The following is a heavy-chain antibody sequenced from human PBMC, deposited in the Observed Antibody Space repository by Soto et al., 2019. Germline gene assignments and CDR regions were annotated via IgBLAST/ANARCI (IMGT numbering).Heavy chain of an antibody. CDR1: GYSISSGYY. Sequence: WETLSLTCAVSGYSISSGYYWGLIRQPPGKGLEWIGSIYHSGSTYYNPSLKSRVTISVDTSKNQFSLKLSSVTAADTAVYYCARGKVEMATITQYYFDYWGQGTLVTVSS. V-gene: IGHV4-38-2*01. D-gene: IGHD5-12*01. J-gene: IGHJ4*02. CDR2: IYHSGST. CDR3: ARGKVEMATITQYYFDY.